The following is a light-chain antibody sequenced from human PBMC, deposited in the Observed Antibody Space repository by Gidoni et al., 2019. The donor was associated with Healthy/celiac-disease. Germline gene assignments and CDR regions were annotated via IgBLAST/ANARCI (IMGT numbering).Light chain of an antibody. CDR1: QSVSSSY. V-gene: IGKV3-20*01. J-gene: IGKJ4*01. CDR3: QQYGS. CDR2: GAS. Sequence: EIVLTQSPGTLSLSPGERATLSCRASQSVSSSYLAWYQQKPGQAPRLLIYGASSRATGIPDRFSGSGSGTDFTLTISRLEPEDFAVYYCQQYGSVXGGTKVEIK.